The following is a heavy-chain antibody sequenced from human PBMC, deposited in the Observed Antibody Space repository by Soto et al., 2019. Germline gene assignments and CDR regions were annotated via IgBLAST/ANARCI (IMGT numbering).Heavy chain of an antibody. Sequence: SVKVSCKASGGTFSSYAISWVRRAPGQGLEWMGGIIPIFGTANYAQKFQGRVTITADESTSTAYMELSSLRSEDTAVYYCARGPPIYDILTGYSAPHYYGMDVWGQGTTVTVSS. CDR2: IIPIFGTA. CDR1: GGTFSSYA. J-gene: IGHJ6*02. D-gene: IGHD3-9*01. V-gene: IGHV1-69*13. CDR3: ARGPPIYDILTGYSAPHYYGMDV.